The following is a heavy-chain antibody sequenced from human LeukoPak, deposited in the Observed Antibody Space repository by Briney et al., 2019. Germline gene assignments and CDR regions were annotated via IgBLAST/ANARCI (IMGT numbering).Heavy chain of an antibody. CDR2: IYYSGST. CDR3: ARDAPWYYDSSGYYFDY. V-gene: IGHV4-30-4*01. Sequence: SETPSLTCTVSGGSISSGDYYWSWIRQPPGKCLEWIGYIYYSGSTYYNPSLKSRVTISVDTSKNQFSLKLSSVTAADTAVYYCARDAPWYYDSSGYYFDYWGQGTLVTVSS. D-gene: IGHD3-22*01. CDR1: GGSISSGDYY. J-gene: IGHJ4*02.